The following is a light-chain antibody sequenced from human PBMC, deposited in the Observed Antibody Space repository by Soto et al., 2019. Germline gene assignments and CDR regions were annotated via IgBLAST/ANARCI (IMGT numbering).Light chain of an antibody. V-gene: IGLV1-40*01. Sequence: QSVLTQPPSVSGAPGQRVTISCTGSDSNIGENFDIHWYQQLPGTAPKLLIHGNNNRPSGVPDRFSASRSGTSASLAITGLQAEDEADYYCQSYDSGLSGSVFGGGTKLTVL. CDR1: DSNIGENFD. CDR3: QSYDSGLSGSV. J-gene: IGLJ3*02. CDR2: GNN.